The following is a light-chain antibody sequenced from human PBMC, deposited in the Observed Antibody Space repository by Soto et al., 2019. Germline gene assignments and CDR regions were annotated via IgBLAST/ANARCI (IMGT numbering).Light chain of an antibody. V-gene: IGKV4-1*01. CDR3: QQYYRTPST. J-gene: IGKJ1*01. CDR2: WAS. CDR1: QSVLYNSDNENY. Sequence: DIVVTQAPDSLAVSLGERATINCKSSQSVLYNSDNENYLAWYQQKRGQPPKLLIAWASTRESGVPDRLSGSGSGAYLTLTISSLPDEDVPLYYCQQYYRTPSTFGQGTKVEIK.